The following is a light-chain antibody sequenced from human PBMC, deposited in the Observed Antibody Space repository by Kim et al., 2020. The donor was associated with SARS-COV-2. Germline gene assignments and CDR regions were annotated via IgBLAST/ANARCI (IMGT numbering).Light chain of an antibody. J-gene: IGLJ3*02. Sequence: QTVVTQEPSFSVSPGGTVTLTCGLSSGSVSTSYYPSWYQQTPGQPPRTLIYNTNTRSSGVPDRFSGSILGNKAALTITGAHADDESDYYCVLYMGSGISVFGGGTQLTVL. V-gene: IGLV8-61*01. CDR3: VLYMGSGISV. CDR2: NTN. CDR1: SGSVSTSYY.